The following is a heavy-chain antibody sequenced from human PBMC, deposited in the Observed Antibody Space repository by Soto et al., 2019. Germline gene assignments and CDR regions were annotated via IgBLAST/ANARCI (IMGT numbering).Heavy chain of an antibody. V-gene: IGHV3-23*01. CDR2: ISGSGGST. CDR1: GFTFSSYA. Sequence: EVQLLESGGGLVQPGGSLRLSCAASGFTFSSYAMSWVSQAPGKGLEWVSDISGSGGSTYYADSVKGRFTISRDNAKNTLYLQMNSLRAEDTAVYYCAREGPVPPYYFYDYWGQGTLVTVSS. J-gene: IGHJ4*02. D-gene: IGHD3-10*01. CDR3: AREGPVPPYYFYDY.